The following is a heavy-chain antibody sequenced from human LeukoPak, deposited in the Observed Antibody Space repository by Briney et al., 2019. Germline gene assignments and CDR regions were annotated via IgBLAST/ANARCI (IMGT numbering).Heavy chain of an antibody. V-gene: IGHV3-30*02. CDR1: GFTFSSYG. Sequence: PGGSLRLSCAASGFTFSSYGMHWVRQAPGKGLEWVAFIRYDGSNKYYADSVKGRFTISRDNSKNTLYLQMNSLRAADTAAYYCAKGKYYYDSSGYYRFDYWGQGTLVTVSS. D-gene: IGHD3-22*01. CDR2: IRYDGSNK. J-gene: IGHJ4*02. CDR3: AKGKYYYDSSGYYRFDY.